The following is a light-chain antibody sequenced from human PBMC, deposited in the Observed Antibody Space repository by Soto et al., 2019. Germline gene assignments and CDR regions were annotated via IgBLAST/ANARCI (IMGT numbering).Light chain of an antibody. J-gene: IGLJ1*01. CDR3: QPYDISLRAYV. CDR1: SSNIGNNY. CDR2: DNN. Sequence: QSVLTQPPSVSAAPGQKVTISCSGSSSNIGNNYVSWYQQLPGTAPKLLIYDNNKRPSGIPDRFSGSKSGTSATLGITGLQTGDEADYYCQPYDISLRAYVFATGTKVTVL. V-gene: IGLV1-51*01.